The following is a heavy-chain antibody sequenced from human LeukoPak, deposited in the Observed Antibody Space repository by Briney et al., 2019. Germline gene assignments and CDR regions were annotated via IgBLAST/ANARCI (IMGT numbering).Heavy chain of an antibody. CDR3: ARGGGLDV. J-gene: IGHJ6*02. CDR1: GFTFSSYV. D-gene: IGHD3-16*01. CDR2: INHNGNVN. Sequence: PGGSLRLSCAASGFTFSSYVMSWVRQAPGKGLEWVASINHNGNVNYYVDSVKGRFTISRDNAKNSLYLQMSNLRAEDTAVHFCARGGGLDVWGQGATVTVSS. V-gene: IGHV3-7*03.